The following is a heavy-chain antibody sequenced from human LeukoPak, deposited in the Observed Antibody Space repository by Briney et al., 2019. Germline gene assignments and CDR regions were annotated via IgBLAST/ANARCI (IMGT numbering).Heavy chain of an antibody. J-gene: IGHJ3*02. CDR3: ARGKAFDI. CDR2: INHSGST. Sequence: TPSETLSLTCAVYGGSSSGYYWSWIRQPPGKGLEWIGEINHSGSTNYNPSLKSRVTISVDTSKNQFSLKLSSVTAADTAVYYCARGKAFDIWGQGTMVTVSS. V-gene: IGHV4-34*01. CDR1: GGSSSGYY.